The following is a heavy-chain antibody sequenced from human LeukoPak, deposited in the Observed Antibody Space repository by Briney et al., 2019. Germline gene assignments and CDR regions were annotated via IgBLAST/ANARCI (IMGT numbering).Heavy chain of an antibody. D-gene: IGHD6-13*01. CDR1: GFIFSSYG. CDR2: IRYDGSNK. CDR3: AKDEGSRYSSYMDV. Sequence: GGSLRLTCAASGFIFSSYGRHWVRQAPGKGLEWVAFIRYDGSNKYYADSVKGRFTISRDNSKNTLDVEMSGLRGEDTAVYYCAKDEGSRYSSYMDVWGKGTTVTVS. J-gene: IGHJ6*03. V-gene: IGHV3-30*02.